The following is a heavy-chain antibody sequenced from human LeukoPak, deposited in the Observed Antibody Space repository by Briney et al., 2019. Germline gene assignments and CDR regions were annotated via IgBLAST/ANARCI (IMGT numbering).Heavy chain of an antibody. CDR1: GGSFSGYY. Sequence: PSETLSLTCAVYGGSFSGYYWSWIRQPPGKGLEWIGEINHRGSTNYNPFLKSRVTVSLDTSKNQFSLKLSSVTAADTAVYYCARAPGAALDWGQGTLVTVSS. CDR3: ARAPGAALD. CDR2: INHRGST. J-gene: IGHJ4*02. V-gene: IGHV4-34*01. D-gene: IGHD2-15*01.